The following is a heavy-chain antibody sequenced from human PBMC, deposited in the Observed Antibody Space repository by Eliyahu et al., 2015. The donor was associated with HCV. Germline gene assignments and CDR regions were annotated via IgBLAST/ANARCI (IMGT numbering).Heavy chain of an antibody. D-gene: IGHD3-22*01. CDR1: GFTFTSSA. CDR3: AADQGYYDSSGYSPGDYGMDV. J-gene: IGHJ6*02. CDR2: IVVGSGNT. Sequence: QMQLVQSGPEVKKPGTSVKVSCKASGFTFTSSAVQWVRXARGQRLEWIGWIVVGSGNTNYAQKXQERVTITRDMSTSTAYMELSSLRSEDTAVYYCAADQGYYDSSGYSPGDYGMDVWGQGTTVTVSS. V-gene: IGHV1-58*01.